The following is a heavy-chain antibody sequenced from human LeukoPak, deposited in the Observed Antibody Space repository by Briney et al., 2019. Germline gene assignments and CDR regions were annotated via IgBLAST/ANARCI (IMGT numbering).Heavy chain of an antibody. CDR1: GYTFTSYY. V-gene: IGHV1-46*01. CDR2: INPSGGST. Sequence: GASVRLSCKASGYTFTSYYMHWVRQAPGQGLEWMGLINPSGGSTSYAQTFQGRVTTTRDMSTSTVYMELSSLRAEDTAVYYCARDQQLVGWDYDAFDIWGQGTMVTVSS. CDR3: ARDQQLVGWDYDAFDI. J-gene: IGHJ3*02. D-gene: IGHD6-13*01.